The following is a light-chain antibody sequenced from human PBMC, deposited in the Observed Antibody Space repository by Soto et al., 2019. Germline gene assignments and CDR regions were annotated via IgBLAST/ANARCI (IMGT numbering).Light chain of an antibody. J-gene: IGLJ3*02. CDR3: AAWDDSLNALWV. Sequence: QSALTQPASVSGSPGQSITISCTGTSRDIGAYNYVSWYLQHPGKAPKLMIYEVVNRPSGVPDRFSGSKSGTSASLAISGLQSEDEADYYCAAWDDSLNALWVFGGGTKLTVL. CDR2: EVV. CDR1: SRDIGAYNY. V-gene: IGLV2-14*01.